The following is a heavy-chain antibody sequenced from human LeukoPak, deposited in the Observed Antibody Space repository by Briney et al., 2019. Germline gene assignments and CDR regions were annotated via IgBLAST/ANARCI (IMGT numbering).Heavy chain of an antibody. CDR3: ARNLWEGDYYGNNWFDP. Sequence: KASETLSLTCVVYGASFSNYYWSWIRQPPGKGLEWIGEINHTGSTNYNPSLKSRVTVSVDTSQSQFSLKLSSVTAADTAVYFCARNLWEGDYYGNNWFDPWGQGILVTVSS. J-gene: IGHJ5*02. D-gene: IGHD3-10*01. CDR1: GASFSNYY. CDR2: INHTGST. V-gene: IGHV4-34*01.